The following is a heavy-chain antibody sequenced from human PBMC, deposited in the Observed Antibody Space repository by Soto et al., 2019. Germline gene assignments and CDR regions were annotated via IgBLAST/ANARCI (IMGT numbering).Heavy chain of an antibody. CDR1: GDSITSNSYF. CDR3: AKRYSGYDDAFDI. Sequence: SETLSLTCTVSGDSITSNSYFWAWIRQPPGKGLEWIGSIYYSGSTYHNPSLKSRVTISVDTSNNQFSLKLSSVTAADTAVYYCAKRYSGYDDAFDIWGQGTMVT. V-gene: IGHV4-39*01. J-gene: IGHJ3*02. CDR2: IYYSGST. D-gene: IGHD5-12*01.